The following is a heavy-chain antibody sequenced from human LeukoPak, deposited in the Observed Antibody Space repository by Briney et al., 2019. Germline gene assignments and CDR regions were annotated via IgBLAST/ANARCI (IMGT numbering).Heavy chain of an antibody. J-gene: IGHJ4*02. Sequence: SETLSLTCTVSGDSLSNYYWSWIRQPPGKELEWIGYIYSSGSTNYNPSLKSRVTISVDTSQSQFSLRLSSVTAADTAVYYCARSSAPEPARYYFDYWGQGTLVTVSS. CDR3: ARSSAPEPARYYFDY. CDR1: GDSLSNYY. D-gene: IGHD1-14*01. CDR2: IYSSGST. V-gene: IGHV4-59*08.